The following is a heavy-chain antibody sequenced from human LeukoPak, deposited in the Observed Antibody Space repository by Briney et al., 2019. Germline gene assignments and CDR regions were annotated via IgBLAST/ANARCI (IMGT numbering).Heavy chain of an antibody. CDR1: GFTFSSYG. D-gene: IGHD6-19*01. CDR2: IKSKTDGGTT. Sequence: PGGSLRLSCAASGFTFSSYGMHWVRQAPGKGLEWVGRIKSKTDGGTTDYAAPVKGRFTISRDDSKNTLYLQMNSLKTEDTAVYYCTTDQSSGWRVPDYWGQGTLVTVSS. J-gene: IGHJ4*02. V-gene: IGHV3-15*01. CDR3: TTDQSSGWRVPDY.